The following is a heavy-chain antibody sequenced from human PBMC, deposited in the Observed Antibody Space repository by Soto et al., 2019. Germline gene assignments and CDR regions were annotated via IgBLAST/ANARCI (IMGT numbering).Heavy chain of an antibody. CDR3: ARASGFSATRGYFDF. J-gene: IGHJ4*02. CDR2: ISYDGANN. CDR1: GFSFPSYA. V-gene: IGHV3-30-3*01. D-gene: IGHD3-10*01. Sequence: QVQLVESGGGVDRPGGSLRLSCATSGFSFPSYAMHWVRQAPGKGLEWVAVISYDGANNHYADSVKDRFTISRDNSKNILCLRMNSLSDDDTAVYYCARASGFSATRGYFDFWGQGTLVTVSS.